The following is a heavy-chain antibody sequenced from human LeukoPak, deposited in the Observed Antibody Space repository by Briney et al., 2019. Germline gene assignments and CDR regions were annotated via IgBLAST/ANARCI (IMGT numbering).Heavy chain of an antibody. Sequence: PSETLSLTCTVSGGPISSYYWSWIRQPPGKGLEWIGYIYYSGSTNYNPSLKSRVTISVDTSKNQFSLKLSSVTAADTAVYYCARGGYNALGYWGQGTLVTVSS. D-gene: IGHD5-24*01. CDR1: GGPISSYY. V-gene: IGHV4-59*01. CDR2: IYYSGST. J-gene: IGHJ4*02. CDR3: ARGGYNALGY.